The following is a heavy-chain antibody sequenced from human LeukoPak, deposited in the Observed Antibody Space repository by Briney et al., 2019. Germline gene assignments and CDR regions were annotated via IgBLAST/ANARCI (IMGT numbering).Heavy chain of an antibody. V-gene: IGHV3-21*01. CDR2: ISGGSTYI. CDR1: GFAFSTYD. D-gene: IGHD1-26*01. CDR3: ARESGIMVGDYYYYYMDV. J-gene: IGHJ6*03. Sequence: GGSLRLSCTASGFAFSTYDMNWVRQAPGKGLEWVSSISGGSTYIYYIDSVKGRFTISRDNAKNSLYLQMESLSAEDTAVYYCARESGIMVGDYYYYYMDVWGTGTTVTVSS.